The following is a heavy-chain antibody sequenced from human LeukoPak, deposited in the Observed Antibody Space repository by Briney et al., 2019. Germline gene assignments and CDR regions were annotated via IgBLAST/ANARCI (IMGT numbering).Heavy chain of an antibody. J-gene: IGHJ3*02. Sequence: SETLSLTCTVSGDSISSGDYYWSWIRQPAGKGLEWIGRIPSSGSTNYNPSLKSRVTISVDTSKNQFSLKLSSVTAADTAVYFCARGPYSYDSSGAFDIWGQGTMVTVSS. D-gene: IGHD3-22*01. V-gene: IGHV4-61*02. CDR3: ARGPYSYDSSGAFDI. CDR1: GDSISSGDYY. CDR2: IPSSGST.